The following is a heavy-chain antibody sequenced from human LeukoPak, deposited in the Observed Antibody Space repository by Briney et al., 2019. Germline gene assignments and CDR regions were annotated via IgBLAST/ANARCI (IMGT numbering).Heavy chain of an antibody. J-gene: IGHJ5*02. CDR1: GYTFTGYY. CDR2: INPNSGGT. V-gene: IGHV1-2*02. CDR3: ARDLAPPDYYGSGSYEYRVNWFDP. Sequence: GASVKVSCKASGYTFTGYYIHWVRQAPGQGLEWMGWINPNSGGTNYAQKFQGRVTMTRDTSISTAYMELSRLRSDDTAVYYCARDLAPPDYYGSGSYEYRVNWFDPWGQGTLVTVSS. D-gene: IGHD3-10*01.